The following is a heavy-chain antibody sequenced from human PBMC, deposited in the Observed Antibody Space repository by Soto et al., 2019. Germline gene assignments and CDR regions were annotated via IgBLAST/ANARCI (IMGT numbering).Heavy chain of an antibody. V-gene: IGHV4-38-2*01. CDR3: ARVFSYGDYDYCYYGVDD. CDR1: GYCISSGYY. CDR2: IYHSGAS. D-gene: IGHD4-17*01. Sequence: TLSLTCAVSGYCISSGYYWVWIRQTPGKGLEWIGNIYHSGASYYNPSLKSRVSISGDTSTNQFSLKLKSVTAADTAVSYYARVFSYGDYDYCYYGVDDWVQGTTVTVSS. J-gene: IGHJ6*02.